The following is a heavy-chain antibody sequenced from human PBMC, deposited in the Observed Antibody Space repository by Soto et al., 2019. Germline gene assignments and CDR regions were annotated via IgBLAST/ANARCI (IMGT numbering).Heavy chain of an antibody. V-gene: IGHV3-23*01. CDR3: AKGYSSSWFSHFDQ. D-gene: IGHD6-13*01. CDR1: GFTFSTYT. Sequence: GGSLRLSCAASGFTFSTYTMSWVRQAPGEGLEWVSVISGYGDDTYYADSVKGRFTISRDNSKNTLYLQISSLRAEDTAVYFCAKGYSSSWFSHFDQWGQGTLVTVSS. CDR2: ISGYGDDT. J-gene: IGHJ4*02.